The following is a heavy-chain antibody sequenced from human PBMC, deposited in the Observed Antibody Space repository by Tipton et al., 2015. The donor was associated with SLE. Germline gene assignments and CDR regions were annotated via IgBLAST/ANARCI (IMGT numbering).Heavy chain of an antibody. V-gene: IGHV4-30-2*01. Sequence: TLSLTCAVSGGSISSGGYSWSWIRQPPGKGLEWIGYIYHSGSTYYNPSLKSRVTISVDRSKNQFSLKLSSVTAADTAGYYCARCGGGYGMDVWGQGTTVTVSS. CDR2: IYHSGST. CDR3: ARCGGGYGMDV. CDR1: GGSISSGGYS. J-gene: IGHJ6*02. D-gene: IGHD2-21*01.